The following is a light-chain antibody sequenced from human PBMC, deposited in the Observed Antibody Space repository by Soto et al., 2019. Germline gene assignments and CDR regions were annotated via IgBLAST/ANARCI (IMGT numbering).Light chain of an antibody. CDR2: LNSDGSH. CDR3: QTWGYGIVV. J-gene: IGLJ2*01. V-gene: IGLV4-69*01. Sequence: QPVLTQSPSASASLGASVKLTCTLSSGHSNYAIAWHQQQSEKGPRYLMKLNSDGSHSKGDGIPDRFSGSSSGAERYLTISSLPYEDEADYYCQTWGYGIVVFGGVPKVTVL. CDR1: SGHSNYA.